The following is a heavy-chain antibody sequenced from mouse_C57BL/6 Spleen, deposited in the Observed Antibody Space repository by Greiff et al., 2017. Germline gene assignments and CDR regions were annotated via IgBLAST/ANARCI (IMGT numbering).Heavy chain of an antibody. CDR1: GFTFSSYA. CDR3: ARDRDYGSSPYYDAMDY. J-gene: IGHJ4*01. CDR2: ISDGGSYT. V-gene: IGHV5-4*01. Sequence: EVQLVESGGGLVKPGGSLKLSCAASGFTFSSYAMSWVRQTPEKRLEWVATISDGGSYTYYPDNVKGRFTISRDNAKNNLYLQMSHLKSEDTAMYYCARDRDYGSSPYYDAMDYWGQGTSVTVSS. D-gene: IGHD1-1*01.